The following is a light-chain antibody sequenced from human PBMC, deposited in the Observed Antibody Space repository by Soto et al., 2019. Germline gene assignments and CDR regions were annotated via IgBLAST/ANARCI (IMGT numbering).Light chain of an antibody. V-gene: IGLV1-40*01. Sequence: QSVLTQPPSVSGAPGQRVTISCTGSSSNIGAGYDVHWYQQLPGTAPKLPIYGNSNRPSGVPDRFSGSKSGTSASLAITGLQAEDEADYYCQSYDSSLSGRVFGTGTKLTVL. J-gene: IGLJ1*01. CDR3: QSYDSSLSGRV. CDR2: GNS. CDR1: SSNIGAGYD.